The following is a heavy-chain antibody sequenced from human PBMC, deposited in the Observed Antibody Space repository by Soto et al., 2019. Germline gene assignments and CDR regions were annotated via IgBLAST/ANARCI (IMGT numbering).Heavy chain of an antibody. Sequence: PSETLSLTCSVSGVSLTSGTYYWSWIRQYPGKGLEWIGYIFYSGSTDYNPSLKSRVNISVDTSKNQFSLKLSSVTAADTAVYYCASTEDFFDYWGQGTLVTVSS. CDR1: GVSLTSGTYY. V-gene: IGHV4-31*03. CDR3: ASTEDFFDY. J-gene: IGHJ4*02. CDR2: IFYSGST.